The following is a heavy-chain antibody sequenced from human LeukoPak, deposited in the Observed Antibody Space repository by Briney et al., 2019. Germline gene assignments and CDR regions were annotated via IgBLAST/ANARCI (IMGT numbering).Heavy chain of an antibody. V-gene: IGHV3-21*01. CDR2: ITSSNNI. D-gene: IGHD2-15*01. CDR3: ARVSCSGGSCLDY. CDR1: GFTFSRYS. J-gene: IGHJ4*02. Sequence: GGSLRLSCTASGFTFSRYSLNWVRQAPGKGLEWVSSITSSNNIYYADSVKGRFTISRDNAKNSLYLQMNSLRAEDTAVYYCARVSCSGGSCLDYWGQGTLVTVSS.